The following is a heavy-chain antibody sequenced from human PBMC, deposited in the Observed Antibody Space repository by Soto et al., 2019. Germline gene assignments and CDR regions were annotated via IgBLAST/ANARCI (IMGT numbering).Heavy chain of an antibody. V-gene: IGHV4-30-2*01. CDR1: GGSISSGGYS. Sequence: SETLSLTCAVSGGSISSGGYSWSWIRQPPGKGLEWIGYIYHSGSTYYNPSLKSRVTISVDRSKNQFSLKLSSVTAADTAVYYCARVWARDGYNWSDYWGQGTLVTVSS. CDR3: ARVWARDGYNWSDY. D-gene: IGHD5-12*01. J-gene: IGHJ4*02. CDR2: IYHSGST.